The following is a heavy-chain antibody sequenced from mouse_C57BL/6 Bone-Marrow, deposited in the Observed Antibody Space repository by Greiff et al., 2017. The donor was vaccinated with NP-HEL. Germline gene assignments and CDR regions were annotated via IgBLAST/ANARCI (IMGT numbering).Heavy chain of an antibody. CDR1: GYAFTNYL. CDR3: ARGGLYAMGY. V-gene: IGHV1-54*01. CDR2: INPGSGGT. J-gene: IGHJ4*01. Sequence: QVQLKESGAELVRPGTSVKVSCKASGYAFTNYLIEWVKQRPGQGLEWIGVINPGSGGTNYNEKFKGKATLTADKSSSTAYMQLSSLTSEDSAVYFCARGGLYAMGYWGQGTSVTVSS.